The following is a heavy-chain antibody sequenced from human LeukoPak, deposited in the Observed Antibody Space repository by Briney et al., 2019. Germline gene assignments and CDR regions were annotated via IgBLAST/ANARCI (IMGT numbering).Heavy chain of an antibody. J-gene: IGHJ4*02. CDR2: ISWNSGSI. CDR3: AKASFAGLAVPGAFDY. CDR1: GFTFDDYA. Sequence: GGSLRLSCAASGFTFDDYAMHWVRQGPGKGLEWVSGISWNSGSIGYADSVKGRFTISRDNAKNSLYLQMNSLRAEDTALYYCAKASFAGLAVPGAFDYWGQGTLVTVSS. V-gene: IGHV3-9*01. D-gene: IGHD1-26*01.